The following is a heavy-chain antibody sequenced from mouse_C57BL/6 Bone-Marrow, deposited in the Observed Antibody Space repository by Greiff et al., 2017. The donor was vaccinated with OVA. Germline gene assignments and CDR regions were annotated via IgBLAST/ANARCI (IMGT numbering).Heavy chain of an antibody. CDR3: AREELYLLGLRRRPLGYFDV. D-gene: IGHD2-2*01. CDR1: GYTFTSYW. V-gene: IGHV1-64*01. J-gene: IGHJ1*03. CDR2: IHPNSGST. Sequence: QVQLQQSGAELVKPGASVKLSCKASGYTFTSYWMHWVKQRPGQGLEWIGMIHPNSGSTNYNEKFKSKATLTVDKSSSTAYMQLSSLTSEDSAVYYCAREELYLLGLRRRPLGYFDVWGTGTTVTVSS.